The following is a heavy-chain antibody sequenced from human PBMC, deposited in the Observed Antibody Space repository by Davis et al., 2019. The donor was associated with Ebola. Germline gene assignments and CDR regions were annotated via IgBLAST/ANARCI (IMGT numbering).Heavy chain of an antibody. CDR2: VSWSGGST. J-gene: IGHJ4*02. CDR1: GFTFADYA. Sequence: PGGSLRLSCAASGFTFADYAMHWVRHAPGKGLEWVSAVSWSGGSTHYADSVKGRFTISRDSQKNSLYLQMNSLRPEDTALYYCAKSLEARYTRQPLDYWGQGTLVIVSS. CDR3: AKSLEARYTRQPLDY. D-gene: IGHD5-18*01. V-gene: IGHV3-43D*03.